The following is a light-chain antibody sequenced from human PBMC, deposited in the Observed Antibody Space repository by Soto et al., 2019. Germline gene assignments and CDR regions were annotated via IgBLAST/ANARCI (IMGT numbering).Light chain of an antibody. CDR1: QTIDTN. Sequence: EIVMTQSPGTLSVSPGERATLSCRASQTIDTNLAWYQQKPGQAPRLLIFAASTRATGIPARFSGSGSGTEFSLTITSLQSEDFALYYCQEYDNWPLWTFGQGTKVEVK. J-gene: IGKJ1*01. V-gene: IGKV3-15*01. CDR3: QEYDNWPLWT. CDR2: AAS.